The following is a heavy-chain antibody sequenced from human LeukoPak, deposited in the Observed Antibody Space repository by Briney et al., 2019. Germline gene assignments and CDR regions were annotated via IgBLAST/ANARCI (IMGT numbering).Heavy chain of an antibody. J-gene: IGHJ4*02. CDR3: AKTGNPATGDY. D-gene: IGHD1-1*01. Sequence: TGGSLRLSCAASDFTVSSNYMSWVRQAPGKGLEWVSVIHKNAITSYGDTVKGRFTISRDNSKNTLYLQMNSLRAEDTAVYYCAKTGNPATGDYWGQGTLVTVSS. CDR1: DFTVSSNY. V-gene: IGHV3-53*01. CDR2: IHKNAIT.